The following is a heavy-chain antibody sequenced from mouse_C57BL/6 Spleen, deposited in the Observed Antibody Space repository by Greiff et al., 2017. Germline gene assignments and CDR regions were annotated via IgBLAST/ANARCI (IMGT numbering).Heavy chain of an antibody. CDR3: ARYGSSYWYYFDY. CDR1: GYTFTSYW. J-gene: IGHJ2*01. CDR2: IHPNSGST. D-gene: IGHD1-1*01. Sequence: QVQLQQPGAELVKPGASVKLSCKASGYTFTSYWMHWVKQRPGQGLEWIGMIHPNSGSTNYNEKFKSKATLTVDKSSSTAYMQLSSLTSEDSAVYYCARYGSSYWYYFDYWGQGTTLTVSS. V-gene: IGHV1-64*01.